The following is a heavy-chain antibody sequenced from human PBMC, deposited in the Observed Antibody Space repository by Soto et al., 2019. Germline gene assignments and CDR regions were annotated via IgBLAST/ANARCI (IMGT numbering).Heavy chain of an antibody. J-gene: IGHJ4*02. D-gene: IGHD4-17*01. CDR3: ARGMTTVTTG. V-gene: IGHV4-31*03. CDR2: IYYSGST. CDR1: GGSISSGGYY. Sequence: SETLSLTCTVSGGSISSGGYYWSWIRQHPGKGLEWIGYIYYSGSTYYNPSLKSRVTISVDTSKNQFSLKLSSVTAADTAVYYCARGMTTVTTGWGQGTLVTVSS.